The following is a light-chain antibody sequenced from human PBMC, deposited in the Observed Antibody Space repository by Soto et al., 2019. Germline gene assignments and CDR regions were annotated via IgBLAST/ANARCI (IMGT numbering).Light chain of an antibody. Sequence: DIVLTQSPATLSLSPGERATLSCRASQSVSSYLGWYQQKPGQAPRLLIYDASNRATGIPARFRGSGSGTDFTLTISSLEPEDFAVYYCQQRAKWPGTFGQGTKLEIK. V-gene: IGKV3-11*01. CDR2: DAS. CDR1: QSVSSY. J-gene: IGKJ2*02. CDR3: QQRAKWPGT.